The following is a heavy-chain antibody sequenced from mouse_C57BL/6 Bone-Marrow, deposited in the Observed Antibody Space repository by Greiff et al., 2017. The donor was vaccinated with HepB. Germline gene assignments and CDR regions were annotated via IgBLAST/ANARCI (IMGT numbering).Heavy chain of an antibody. J-gene: IGHJ4*01. D-gene: IGHD1-1*01. Sequence: QVQLQQSGAELVKPGASVKLSCKASGYTFTEYTIHWVKQRSGQGLEWIGLFYPGSGSIKYNEKFKDKATLTADKSSSTVYMELSRLTSEDSAVYFCARHEDSGQFITTSVATEYAMDYWGQGTSVTVSS. CDR2: FYPGSGSI. V-gene: IGHV1-62-2*01. CDR1: GYTFTEYT. CDR3: ARHEDSGQFITTSVATEYAMDY.